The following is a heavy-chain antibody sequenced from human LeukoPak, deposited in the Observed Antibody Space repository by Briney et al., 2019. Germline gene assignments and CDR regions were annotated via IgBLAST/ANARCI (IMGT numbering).Heavy chain of an antibody. V-gene: IGHV3-48*04. Sequence: GGSLRLSCAASGFTFSSYWMNWVRQAPGKGLEWVSYISSSGSTIYYADSVKGRFTISRDNAKNSLYLQMNSLRAEDTAVYYCAELGITMIGGVWGRGTTVTISS. CDR3: AELGITMIGGV. CDR2: ISSSGSTI. CDR1: GFTFSSYW. J-gene: IGHJ6*04. D-gene: IGHD3-10*02.